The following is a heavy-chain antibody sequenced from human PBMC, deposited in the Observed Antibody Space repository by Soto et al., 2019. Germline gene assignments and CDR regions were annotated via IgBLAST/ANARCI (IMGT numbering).Heavy chain of an antibody. CDR1: GFTFSSYA. J-gene: IGHJ3*02. V-gene: IGHV3-30-3*01. CDR2: ISYDGSNK. CDR3: ARDRTTVTSEVDAFDI. D-gene: IGHD4-17*01. Sequence: ESGGGVVQPGRSLRLSCAASGFTFSSYAMHWVRQAPGKGLEWVAVISYDGSNKYYADSVKGRFTISRDNSKNTLYLQMNSLRAEDTAVYYCARDRTTVTSEVDAFDIWGQGTMVTVSS.